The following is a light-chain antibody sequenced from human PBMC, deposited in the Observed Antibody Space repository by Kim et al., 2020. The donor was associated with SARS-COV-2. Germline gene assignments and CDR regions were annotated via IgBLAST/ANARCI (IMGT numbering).Light chain of an antibody. V-gene: IGLV3-1*01. CDR3: QAWDSSTAVV. Sequence: VAPGQTASITCSGDKLGDKYACWYQQKPGQSPVLVIYQDSKRPSGIPERFSGSNSGNTATLTISGTQAMDEADYYCQAWDSSTAVVFGGGTQLTVL. J-gene: IGLJ2*01. CDR1: KLGDKY. CDR2: QDS.